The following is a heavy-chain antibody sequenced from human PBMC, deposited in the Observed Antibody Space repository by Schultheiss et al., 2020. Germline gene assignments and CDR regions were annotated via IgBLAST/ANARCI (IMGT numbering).Heavy chain of an antibody. CDR3: ARGPDYYDSSGLEGYYFDY. CDR2: IYYSGST. Sequence: SETLSLTCTVSGGSISSSSYYWSWIRQPPGKGLEWIGYIYYSGSTNYNPSLKSRVTISVDTSKNQFSLKLSSVTAADTAVYYCARGPDYYDSSGLEGYYFDYWGQGTLVTVSS. V-gene: IGHV4-61*01. J-gene: IGHJ4*02. CDR1: GGSISSSSYY. D-gene: IGHD3-22*01.